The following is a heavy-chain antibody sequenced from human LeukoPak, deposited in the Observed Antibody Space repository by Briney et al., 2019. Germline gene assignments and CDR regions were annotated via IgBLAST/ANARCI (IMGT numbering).Heavy chain of an antibody. CDR2: ISYDGSNK. Sequence: GGSLRLSCAASGFTFSSYGMHWVRQAPGKGLEWVAVISYDGSNKYYADSVKGRFTISRDNSKNTLYLQMNSLRAEGTAVYYCANVDVGYSSSNWGQGTLVTVSS. V-gene: IGHV3-30*18. CDR3: ANVDVGYSSSN. J-gene: IGHJ4*02. CDR1: GFTFSSYG. D-gene: IGHD6-19*01.